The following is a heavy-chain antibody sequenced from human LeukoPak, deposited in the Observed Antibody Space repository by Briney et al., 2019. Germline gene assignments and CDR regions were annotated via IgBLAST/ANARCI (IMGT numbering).Heavy chain of an antibody. J-gene: IGHJ4*02. CDR2: ISDGGGST. CDR3: AKGRGTTTSCYDY. CDR1: GFTVSNNY. Sequence: GGSLRLSCAASGFTVSNNYMSWVRQAPGKGLEWVSVISDGGGSTYYADSVKGRFTISRDNSKNTLYLQMNSLRAEDTAVYYCAKGRGTTTSCYDYWGQGTLVTVSS. D-gene: IGHD2-2*01. V-gene: IGHV3-23*01.